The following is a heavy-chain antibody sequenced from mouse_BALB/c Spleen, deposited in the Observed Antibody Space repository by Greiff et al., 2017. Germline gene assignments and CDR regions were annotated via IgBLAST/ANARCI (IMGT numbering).Heavy chain of an antibody. CDR2: ILPGSGST. Sequence: QVQLQQSGAELMKPGASVKISCKATGYTFSSYWIEWVKQRPGHGLEWIGEILPGSGSTNYNEKFKGKATFTADTSSNTAYMQLSSLTSEDSAVYYCARSGGYDNFDYWGQGTTLTVSS. D-gene: IGHD2-2*01. CDR1: GYTFSSYW. V-gene: IGHV1-9*01. CDR3: ARSGGYDNFDY. J-gene: IGHJ2*01.